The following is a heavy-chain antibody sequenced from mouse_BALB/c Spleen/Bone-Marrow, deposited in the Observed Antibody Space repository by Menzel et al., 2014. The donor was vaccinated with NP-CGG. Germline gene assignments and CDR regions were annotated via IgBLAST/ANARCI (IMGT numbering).Heavy chain of an antibody. Sequence: VQLQESGAELMKPGASVKVSCNATGYTFSGYWIEWVKQRPGHGLEWIGEILPGSASNKYNEKFKGKVTFIADTSSNTACLQLSSLTSEDSAVYYCARRYGKGWYFDVWGAGTTVTVSS. CDR3: ARRYGKGWYFDV. CDR2: ILPGSASN. CDR1: GYTFSGYW. V-gene: IGHV1-9*01. D-gene: IGHD2-1*01. J-gene: IGHJ1*01.